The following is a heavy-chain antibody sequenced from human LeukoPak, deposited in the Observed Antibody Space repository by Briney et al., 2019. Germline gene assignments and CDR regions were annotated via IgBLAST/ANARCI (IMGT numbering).Heavy chain of an antibody. D-gene: IGHD2-2*02. CDR2: ISGYNGNT. J-gene: IGHJ5*02. CDR1: GYTFSRYG. V-gene: IGHV1-18*01. Sequence: ASVKVSCKASGYTFSRYGITWVRQAPGQGLEWMGWISGYNGNTNYAQILQGRVTMTIDTSTTTAYMELRGLRSDDTAVYYCARVTGGRYCSTTSCYMRGWFDPWGQGTLVTVSS. CDR3: ARVTGGRYCSTTSCYMRGWFDP.